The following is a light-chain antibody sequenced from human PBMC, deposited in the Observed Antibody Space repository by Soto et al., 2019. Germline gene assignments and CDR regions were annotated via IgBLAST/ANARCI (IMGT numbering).Light chain of an antibody. J-gene: IGLJ1*01. Sequence: SALTQPPSASGSPGQSVTISCTGTSSDVGSYNYVSWYQQHPGRPPKLMIYEVSKRPLGVPDRFSGSKSGNTASLTVSGLQFSIEDDFHSSTFSDSKMYVCGPGTMFTVL. V-gene: IGLV2-8*01. CDR2: EVS. CDR1: SSDVGSYNY. CDR3: STFSDSKMYV.